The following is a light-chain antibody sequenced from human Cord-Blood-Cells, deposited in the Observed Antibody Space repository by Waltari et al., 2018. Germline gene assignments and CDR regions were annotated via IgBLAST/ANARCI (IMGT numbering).Light chain of an antibody. J-gene: IGKJ2*01. CDR2: AAS. Sequence: DIQMTQSPSSLSASVGDRVTITCRASQRISSYLNWYQQKPGKAPKLLIYAASSLQSWVPSMFSGSGSVTDFTLTISSLQPEDVATYYCQQSYSTPMYTFGQGTKLEIK. CDR3: QQSYSTPMYT. CDR1: QRISSY. V-gene: IGKV1-39*01.